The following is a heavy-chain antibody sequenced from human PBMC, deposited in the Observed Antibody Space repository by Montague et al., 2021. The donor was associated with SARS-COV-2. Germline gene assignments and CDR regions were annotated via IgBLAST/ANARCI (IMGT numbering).Heavy chain of an antibody. CDR2: IGTAGDT. CDR1: GFTFSSYD. Sequence: SLRLSCAASGFTFSSYDMHWVRQATGKGLEWVSAIGTAGDTYYPGSVKGRFTISRENAKNSLYLQMNSLRAGGTAVYYCARGVTMVQGVIYYYYGMDVWGQGTTVTVSS. V-gene: IGHV3-13*04. CDR3: ARGVTMVQGVIYYYYGMDV. D-gene: IGHD3-10*01. J-gene: IGHJ6*02.